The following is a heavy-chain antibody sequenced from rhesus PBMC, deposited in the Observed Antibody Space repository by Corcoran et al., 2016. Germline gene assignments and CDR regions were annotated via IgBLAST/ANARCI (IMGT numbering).Heavy chain of an antibody. CDR1: GGSITGYY. CDR3: ARERPLYGNSLDV. CDR2: IDGNTATT. V-gene: IGHV4-73*01. J-gene: IGHJ5-2*02. Sequence: QVKLQQWGEGLVKPSETLSLTCAVYGGSITGYYWSWIRQPPGKGLEWIGNIDGNTATTNYSTPLKNHVTISKDTSKNHFSLKLSSGTAADTAVYYCARERPLYGNSLDVWGRGVLVTVSS. D-gene: IGHD4-29*01.